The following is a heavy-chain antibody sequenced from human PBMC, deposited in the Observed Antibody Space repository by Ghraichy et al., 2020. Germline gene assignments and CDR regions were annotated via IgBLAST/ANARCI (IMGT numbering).Heavy chain of an antibody. J-gene: IGHJ6*02. Sequence: GGSLRLSCAASGFTFSSYGMHWVRQAPGKGLEWVAVIWYDGSNKYYADSVKGRFTISRDNSKNTLYLQMNSLRAEDTAVYYCARELCSGGSCYSPFNGMDVGGQGTTVTVSS. CDR2: IWYDGSNK. CDR3: ARELCSGGSCYSPFNGMDV. CDR1: GFTFSSYG. D-gene: IGHD2-15*01. V-gene: IGHV3-33*01.